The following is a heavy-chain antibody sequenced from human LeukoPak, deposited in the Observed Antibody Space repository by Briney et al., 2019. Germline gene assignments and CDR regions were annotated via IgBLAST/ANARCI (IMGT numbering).Heavy chain of an antibody. CDR3: ATSYDMGWLIGY. J-gene: IGHJ4*02. D-gene: IGHD3/OR15-3a*01. V-gene: IGHV3-7*03. Sequence: GGSLRLSCAASGFAFGDTWMNWVRQAPGQGPEWVANIKQDGSEKFYVASVKGRFTISRDNAKNSLYLQMNSLRAEDTALYYCATSYDMGWLIGYWGQGTLVTVSS. CDR1: GFAFGDTW. CDR2: IKQDGSEK.